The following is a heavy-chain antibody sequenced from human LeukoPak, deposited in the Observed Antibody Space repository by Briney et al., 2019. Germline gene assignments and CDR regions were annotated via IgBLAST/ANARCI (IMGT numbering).Heavy chain of an antibody. CDR2: IYDSGST. J-gene: IGHJ6*03. V-gene: IGHV4-31*03. Sequence: SETLSLTCTVSGGSISDGGYYWSWIRQHPGKGLEWIGCIYDSGSTFYIPSLKSRVTISMHTSKKQFSLRLSSATAADTAVYYCARNTGIAAAGNPSYYYYYYMDVWGKGTTVTVSS. CDR1: GGSISDGGYY. CDR3: ARNTGIAAAGNPSYYYYYYMDV. D-gene: IGHD6-13*01.